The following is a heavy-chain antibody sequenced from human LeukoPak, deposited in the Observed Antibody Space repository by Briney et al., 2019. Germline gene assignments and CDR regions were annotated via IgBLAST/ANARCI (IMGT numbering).Heavy chain of an antibody. J-gene: IGHJ4*02. CDR1: GFTFSSYT. CDR3: ARGGGYCGGDCYGIDY. D-gene: IGHD2-21*01. V-gene: IGHV3-21*01. CDR2: ISGSSSYI. Sequence: PGGSLRLSCAASGFTFSSYTMKWVRQAPGKGLEWVSSISGSSSYIYYAGSVQGRFTISRDNAKNSLYLQLNSLRVEDTAVYYCARGGGYCGGDCYGIDYWGQGTLVTVSS.